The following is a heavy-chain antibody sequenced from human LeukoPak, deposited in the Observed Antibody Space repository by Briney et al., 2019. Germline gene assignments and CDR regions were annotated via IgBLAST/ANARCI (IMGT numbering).Heavy chain of an antibody. CDR3: ALNYYDSSGYYGTGY. D-gene: IGHD3-22*01. Sequence: PGGSLRLSCAASGFTFSSYEMNWVRQAPGKGLEWVSYISSSGSTIYYADSAKGRFTISRDNAKNSLYLQMNSLRAEDTAVYYCALNYYDSSGYYGTGYWGQGTLVTVSS. J-gene: IGHJ4*02. CDR1: GFTFSSYE. CDR2: ISSSGSTI. V-gene: IGHV3-48*03.